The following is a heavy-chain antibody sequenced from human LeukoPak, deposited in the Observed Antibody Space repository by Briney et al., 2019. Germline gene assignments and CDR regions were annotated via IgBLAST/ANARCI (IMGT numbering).Heavy chain of an antibody. Sequence: GASVKVSCKASGYTFSSYGISWVRQAPGQGLEWMGWISAYNGNTNFAQKFQGRVTMTTDTSTSTAYMELRSLTSDDTAVYYCAKDHQYDFDYWGQGTLVTVS. CDR2: ISAYNGNT. CDR3: AKDHQYDFDY. D-gene: IGHD2-2*01. J-gene: IGHJ4*02. V-gene: IGHV1-18*01. CDR1: GYTFSSYG.